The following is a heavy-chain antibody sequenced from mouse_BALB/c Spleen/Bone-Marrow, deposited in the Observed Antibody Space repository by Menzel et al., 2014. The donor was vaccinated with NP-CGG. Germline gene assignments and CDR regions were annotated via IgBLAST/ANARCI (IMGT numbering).Heavy chain of an antibody. CDR3: ARDYYGSLYAMDY. V-gene: IGHV2-9*02. J-gene: IGHJ4*01. Sequence: QVQLQQPGPGLVAPSQSLSITCTVSGFSLTSYGVHWVRQPPGKGLEWLGVIWAGGSTNYNSALMSRLSISKDNSKSQVFLKMNSLQTDDIAMYYCARDYYGSLYAMDYWGQGTSVTVSS. CDR1: GFSLTSYG. D-gene: IGHD1-1*01. CDR2: IWAGGST.